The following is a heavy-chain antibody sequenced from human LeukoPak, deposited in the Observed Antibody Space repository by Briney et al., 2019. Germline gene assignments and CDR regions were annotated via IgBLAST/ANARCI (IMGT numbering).Heavy chain of an antibody. CDR2: ISYDGSQK. V-gene: IGHV3-30*03. D-gene: IGHD6-19*01. Sequence: GGSLRLSCVASGFTLSSYGMHWVRQAPGKGLEWVALISYDGSQKYYADSVKGRFTISRDNSKNTLYLQMNSLRAEDTAVYYCARDWGYSSGWYYGDYWGQGTLVTVSS. CDR1: GFTLSSYG. CDR3: ARDWGYSSGWYYGDY. J-gene: IGHJ4*02.